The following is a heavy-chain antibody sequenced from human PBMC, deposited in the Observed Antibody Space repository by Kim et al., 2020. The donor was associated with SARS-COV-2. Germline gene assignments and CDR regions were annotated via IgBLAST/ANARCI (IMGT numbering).Heavy chain of an antibody. V-gene: IGHV3-21*01. J-gene: IGHJ4*02. CDR1: GFTFSSYS. CDR3: ARDDVRGVIVHHDY. D-gene: IGHD3-10*02. CDR2: ISSSSSYI. Sequence: GGSLRLSCAASGFTFSSYSVNWVRQAPGKGLEWVSSISSSSSYIYYADSVKGRFTISRDNAENSLYLHMNSLTAEDTAVYYCARDDVRGVIVHHDYWGQGTLVTVSS.